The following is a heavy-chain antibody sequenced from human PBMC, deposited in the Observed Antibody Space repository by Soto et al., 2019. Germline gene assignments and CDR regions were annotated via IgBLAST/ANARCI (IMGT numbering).Heavy chain of an antibody. J-gene: IGHJ6*02. D-gene: IGHD2-15*01. Sequence: QAELVQSGGEVKKPGASVKVSCKASGYIFTNHGITWVRQAPGQGLEWLGWISAYDGQTHYGQKVQDRVSLTTDASTSTAFMDLRSLTSDDTAVYFCARLGLRAVDYHYGLDVWGQGTTVTVSS. CDR1: GYIFTNHG. V-gene: IGHV1-18*01. CDR2: ISAYDGQT. CDR3: ARLGLRAVDYHYGLDV.